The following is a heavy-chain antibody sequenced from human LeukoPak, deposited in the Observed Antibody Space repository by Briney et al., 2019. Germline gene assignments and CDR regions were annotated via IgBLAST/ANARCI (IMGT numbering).Heavy chain of an antibody. D-gene: IGHD5-12*01. V-gene: IGHV3-15*01. CDR2: KSKTDGGTT. CDR1: GFTFSNAW. J-gene: IGHJ6*03. CDR3: TTETGKWLRFLARESRYYYYYYMDV. Sequence: PGGSLRLSCAASGFTFSNAWMSWVRQAPGKGLEWVGRKSKTDGGTTDYAAPVKGRFTISRDDSKNTLYLQMNSLKTEDTAVYYCTTETGKWLRFLARESRYYYYYYMDVWGKGTTVTVSS.